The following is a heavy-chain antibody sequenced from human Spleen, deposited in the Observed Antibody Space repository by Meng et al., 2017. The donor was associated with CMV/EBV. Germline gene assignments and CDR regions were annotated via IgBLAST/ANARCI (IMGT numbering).Heavy chain of an antibody. V-gene: IGHV3-74*01. CDR1: GFTFSRYW. CDR3: ARDPSYGYYDFWSGYSGMDV. CDR2: INSDGSST. J-gene: IGHJ6*02. Sequence: GESLKISCAASGFTFSRYWMHWVRQAPGKGLVWVSRINSDGSSTSYADSVKGRFTISRDNAKNTLYLQMNSLRAEDTAVYYCARDPSYGYYDFWSGYSGMDVWGQWTTVTVSS. D-gene: IGHD3-3*01.